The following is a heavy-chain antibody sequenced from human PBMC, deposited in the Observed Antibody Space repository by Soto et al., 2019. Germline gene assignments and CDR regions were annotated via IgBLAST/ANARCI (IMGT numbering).Heavy chain of an antibody. D-gene: IGHD2-21*01. CDR1: GFTFSSYG. Sequence: QVQLVESGGGVVQPGSSLRLSCAASGFTFSSYGMHWVSQAPGKGLEWVAVISSDGSNKYYADSVKGRFTISRDNSKNTLYLQMNSLRAEDTAVYYCAKDTNVVVIAPADDAFDIWGQGTMVTVSS. J-gene: IGHJ3*02. V-gene: IGHV3-30*18. CDR2: ISSDGSNK. CDR3: AKDTNVVVIAPADDAFDI.